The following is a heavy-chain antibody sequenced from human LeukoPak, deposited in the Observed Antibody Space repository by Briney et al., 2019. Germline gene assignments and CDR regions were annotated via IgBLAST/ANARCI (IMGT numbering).Heavy chain of an antibody. D-gene: IGHD1/OR15-1a*01. CDR3: ARETSPSLVNQQRQLTNWFDP. CDR1: GGSISSYY. J-gene: IGHJ5*02. V-gene: IGHV4-4*07. Sequence: PSETLSLTCTVSGGSISSYYWSWIRQPAGKGLEWIGRIYTSGSTNYNPSLKSRVTMSVDTSKNQFSLKLSSVTAADTAVYYCARETSPSLVNQQRQLTNWFDPWGQGTLVTVSS. CDR2: IYTSGST.